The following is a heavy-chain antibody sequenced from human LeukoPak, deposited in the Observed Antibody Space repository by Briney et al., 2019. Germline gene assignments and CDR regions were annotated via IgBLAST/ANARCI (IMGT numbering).Heavy chain of an antibody. CDR1: GGSISRSNNY. CDR2: IHYSGTT. Sequence: SETLSLTCTVSGGSISRSNNYWGWVRQPPGKGLEWIGTIHYSGTTYYNPSLRSRVTISLDTSKNQFSLKLSSVTAADTAVYYCASRLLEWFGLSSTTRNPFDYWGQGTLVTVSS. CDR3: ASRLLEWFGLSSTTRNPFDY. D-gene: IGHD3-3*01. V-gene: IGHV4-39*01. J-gene: IGHJ4*02.